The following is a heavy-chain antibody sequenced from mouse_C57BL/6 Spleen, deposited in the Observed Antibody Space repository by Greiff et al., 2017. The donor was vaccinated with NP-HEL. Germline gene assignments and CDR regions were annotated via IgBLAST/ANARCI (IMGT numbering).Heavy chain of an antibody. CDR3: TRGYGSSYHGFDY. CDR2: IYPGNSDT. V-gene: IGHV1-5*01. D-gene: IGHD1-1*01. J-gene: IGHJ2*01. Sequence: EVQLQQSGTVLARPGASVKMSCKTSGYTFTSYWMHWVKQRPGQGLEWIGAIYPGNSDTSYNQKFKGKAKLTAVTSASTAYMELSSLTNEDSAVYYCTRGYGSSYHGFDYWGQGTTLTVSS. CDR1: GYTFTSYW.